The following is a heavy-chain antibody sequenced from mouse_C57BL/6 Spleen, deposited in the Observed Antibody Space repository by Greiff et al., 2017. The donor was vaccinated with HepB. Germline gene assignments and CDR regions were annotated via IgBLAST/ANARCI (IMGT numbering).Heavy chain of an antibody. CDR1: GYAFSSSW. V-gene: IGHV1-82*01. D-gene: IGHD3-3*01. J-gene: IGHJ2*01. CDR2: IYPGDGDT. Sequence: VQLQESGPELVKPGASVKISCKASGYAFSSSWMNWVKQRPGKGLEWIGRIYPGDGDTNYNGKFKGKATLTADKSSSTAYMQLSSLTSEDSAVYFCARGDLSYWGQGTTLTVSS. CDR3: ARGDLSY.